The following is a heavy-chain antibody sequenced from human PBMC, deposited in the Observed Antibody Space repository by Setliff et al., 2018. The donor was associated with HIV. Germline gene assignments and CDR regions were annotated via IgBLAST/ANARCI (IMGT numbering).Heavy chain of an antibody. Sequence: GASVKVSCKASGYIFSSYTMHWVRQAPGQRLEWMGWINTANYKTKYSPKFQGRVTMTRDSSISTAYMELSRLRSDDTAVYYCARGFEFDNSDSSGFYYNWGQGTLVTVSS. J-gene: IGHJ4*02. D-gene: IGHD3-22*01. V-gene: IGHV1-3*04. CDR1: GYIFSSYT. CDR3: ARGFEFDNSDSSGFYYN. CDR2: INTANYKT.